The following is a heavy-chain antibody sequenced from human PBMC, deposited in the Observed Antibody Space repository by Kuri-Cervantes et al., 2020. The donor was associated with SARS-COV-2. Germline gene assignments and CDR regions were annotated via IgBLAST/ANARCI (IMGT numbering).Heavy chain of an antibody. CDR2: ITHRGDT. J-gene: IGHJ6*03. CDR3: ARGPGHNGYYYMDV. D-gene: IGHD1-1*01. Sequence: SQTLSLTCAVYGGSFSDNHWTWVRQPPGKGLERIGEITHRGDTIYNMSLKSRVTISVDTSKKQFSLDLRSVTAADTAIYYCARGPGHNGYYYMDVWGNGTTVTVSS. CDR1: GGSFSDNH. V-gene: IGHV4-34*01.